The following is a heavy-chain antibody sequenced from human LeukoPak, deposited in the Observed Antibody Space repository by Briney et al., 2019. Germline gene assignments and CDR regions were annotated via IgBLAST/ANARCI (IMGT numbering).Heavy chain of an antibody. CDR3: ARALIGYYFDY. D-gene: IGHD2-8*01. Sequence: GGSLRLSCAASGFSFSSYRMNWVRQAPGKGLEWVSSVSNSGDYIHCADSVKGRFTISRDNSKNSLYLQMNSLRAEDTAVYYCARALIGYYFDYWGQGTLVTVSS. CDR2: VSNSGDYI. J-gene: IGHJ4*02. V-gene: IGHV3-21*06. CDR1: GFSFSSYR.